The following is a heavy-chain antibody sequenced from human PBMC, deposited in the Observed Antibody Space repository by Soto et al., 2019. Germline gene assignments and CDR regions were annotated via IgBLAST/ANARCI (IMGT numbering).Heavy chain of an antibody. J-gene: IGHJ5*02. V-gene: IGHV4-30-2*01. CDR2: IYHSGST. CDR3: AREVVAATNWFDP. CDR1: GGSISSGGYS. Sequence: SETLSLTCAVSGGSISSGGYSWSWIRQPPGKGLEWIGYIYHSGSTYYNPSLKSRVTISVDRSKNQFSLKLSSVTAADTAVYYCAREVVAATNWFDPWGQGTLVTVSS. D-gene: IGHD2-15*01.